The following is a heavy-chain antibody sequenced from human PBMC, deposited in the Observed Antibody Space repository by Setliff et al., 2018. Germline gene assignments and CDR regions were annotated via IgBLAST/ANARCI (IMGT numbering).Heavy chain of an antibody. CDR2: INTGGGSS. Sequence: SVQVSCKASGYSLVTHYMHWVRQAPGQGLEWMGLINTGGGSSSYSPKFQGRVTMTRDTSTSTVYMEVNILGSEDTAVYFCARAGLASAGRKGIFDYWGQGTLVTV. CDR1: GYSLVTHY. CDR3: ARAGLASAGRKGIFDY. J-gene: IGHJ4*02. D-gene: IGHD6-13*01. V-gene: IGHV1-46*01.